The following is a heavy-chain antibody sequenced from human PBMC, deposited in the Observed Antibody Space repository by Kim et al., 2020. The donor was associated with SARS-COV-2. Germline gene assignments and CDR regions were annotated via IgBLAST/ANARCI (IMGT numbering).Heavy chain of an antibody. Sequence: ASVKVSCKASGYSFSLFAIHWVRQAPGQGLEWVGGINAGNGDTKYSDNFHGRVTMTRDKSADMAYLELSNLRSEDSAVYFCTRLDSYGPGTYSSYLFFDL. CDR2: INAGNGDT. CDR3: TRLDSYGPGTYSSYLFFDL. J-gene: IGHJ2*01. CDR1: GYSFSLFA. D-gene: IGHD3-10*01. V-gene: IGHV1-3*01.